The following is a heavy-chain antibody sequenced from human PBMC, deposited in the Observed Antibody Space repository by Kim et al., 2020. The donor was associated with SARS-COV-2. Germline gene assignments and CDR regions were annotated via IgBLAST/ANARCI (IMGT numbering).Heavy chain of an antibody. CDR3: ARVEYTSGWYGGLDI. J-gene: IGHJ3*02. D-gene: IGHD6-19*01. V-gene: IGHV3-30*04. Sequence: GGSLRLSCAASGFIFSSYAMHWVRQAPGKGLEWVAVISYDGRNKYYADSVKGRFTISRDNSKNTLYLQMNSLGVEDMAVYYCARVEYTSGWYGGLDIWGQGKIVTVSS. CDR2: ISYDGRNK. CDR1: GFIFSSYA.